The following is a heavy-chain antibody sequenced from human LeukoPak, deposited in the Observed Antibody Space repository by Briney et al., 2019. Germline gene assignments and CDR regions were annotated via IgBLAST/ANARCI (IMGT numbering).Heavy chain of an antibody. Sequence: PGGSLRLSCAASGFTFSSYSMNWVRQAPGKGLEWVSYISSSRTSIDYAGSVKGRFTISGDNAKNSLYLQMNSLRAEDTAVYYCARDLWAAAGPFDYWGQGSLVTVSS. D-gene: IGHD6-13*01. CDR1: GFTFSSYS. J-gene: IGHJ4*02. CDR3: ARDLWAAAGPFDY. V-gene: IGHV3-48*01. CDR2: ISSSRTSI.